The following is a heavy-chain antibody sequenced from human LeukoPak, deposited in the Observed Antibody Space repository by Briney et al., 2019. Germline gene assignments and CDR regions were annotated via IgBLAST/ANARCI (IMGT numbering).Heavy chain of an antibody. CDR3: ARAGPYYYYMDV. CDR1: GGTFSSYA. D-gene: IGHD1-14*01. V-gene: IGHV1-69*13. CDR2: IIPIFGTA. J-gene: IGHJ6*03. Sequence: ASVKVFCKASGGTFSSYAISWVRQAPGQGLEWMGGIIPIFGTANYAQKFQGRVTITADESTSTAYMELSSLRSEDTAVYYCARAGPYYYYMDVWGKGTTVTISS.